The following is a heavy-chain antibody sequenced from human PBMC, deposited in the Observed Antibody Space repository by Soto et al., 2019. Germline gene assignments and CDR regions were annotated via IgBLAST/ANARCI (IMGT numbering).Heavy chain of an antibody. CDR1: GFTFSSYS. V-gene: IGHV3-21*01. D-gene: IGHD6-13*01. J-gene: IGHJ5*02. CDR2: ISSSSSYI. Sequence: GGSLRLSCAASGFTFSSYSMNWVRQAPGKGLEWVSSISSSSSYIYYADSVKGRFTISRDNAKNSLYLQMNSLRAEDTAVYYCVRDPGWYSSSWGWFDPWGQGTLVTVSS. CDR3: VRDPGWYSSSWGWFDP.